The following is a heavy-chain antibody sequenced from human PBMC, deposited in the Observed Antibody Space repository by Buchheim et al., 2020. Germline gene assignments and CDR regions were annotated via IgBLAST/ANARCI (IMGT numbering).Heavy chain of an antibody. V-gene: IGHV4-34*01. Sequence: QVQLQQWGAGLLKPSETLSLTCAVYGGSFSGYYWSWIRQPPGKGLEWIWEINHSGSTNYNPSPTSRVTISVDTSKNQFSLKLSSVTAVDKAVYYCARAQRSTRIQLWKKPFDYWGQGTL. CDR1: GGSFSGYY. J-gene: IGHJ4*02. CDR3: ARAQRSTRIQLWKKPFDY. D-gene: IGHD5-18*01. CDR2: INHSGST.